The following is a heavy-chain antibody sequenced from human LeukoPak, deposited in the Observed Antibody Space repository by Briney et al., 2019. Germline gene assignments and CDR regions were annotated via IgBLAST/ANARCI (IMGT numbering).Heavy chain of an antibody. CDR3: VREARGYHYTYFYY. D-gene: IGHD5-18*01. CDR1: GFTLGSHD. Sequence: PGGSLRLSCTASGFTLGSHDMRWVRQIPGQGLEWVAAVSSGFPAFFTDSVQCRFTLSREDARNSLYLQMNSLGAGDTAVYYCVREARGYHYTYFYYWGQGTLVTVSS. CDR2: VSSGFPA. V-gene: IGHV3-13*01. J-gene: IGHJ4*02.